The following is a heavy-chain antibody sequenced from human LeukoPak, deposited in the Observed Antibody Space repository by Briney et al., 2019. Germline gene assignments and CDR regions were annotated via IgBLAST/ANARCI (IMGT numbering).Heavy chain of an antibody. CDR2: MNPNSGNT. CDR1: GYTFTSYA. Sequence: ASVKVSCKASGYTFTSYAMNWVRQAPGQGLEWMGWMNPNSGNTGYAQKFQGRVTMTRNTSISTAYMELSSLRSEDTAVYYCARGGLYCSSTSCYRRWWFDPWGQGTLVTVSS. J-gene: IGHJ5*02. CDR3: ARGGLYCSSTSCYRRWWFDP. V-gene: IGHV1-8*02. D-gene: IGHD2-2*02.